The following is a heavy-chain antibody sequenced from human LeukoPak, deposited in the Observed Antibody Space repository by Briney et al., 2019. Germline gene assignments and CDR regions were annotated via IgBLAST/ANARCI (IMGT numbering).Heavy chain of an antibody. Sequence: GGSLRLSCAASGFTFSIYGMNWVRQAPGKGLEWVSGISPGGEITYYADSVKGRFTISRDNSKNTLYLQMNSLRAEDTAVYYCAKDRQLKKLLWFGELSDYWGQGTLVTVSS. V-gene: IGHV3-23*01. D-gene: IGHD3-10*01. CDR3: AKDRQLKKLLWFGELSDY. CDR2: ISPGGEIT. J-gene: IGHJ4*02. CDR1: GFTFSIYG.